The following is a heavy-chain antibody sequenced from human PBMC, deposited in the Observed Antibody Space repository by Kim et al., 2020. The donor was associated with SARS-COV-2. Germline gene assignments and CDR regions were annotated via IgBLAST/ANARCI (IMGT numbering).Heavy chain of an antibody. CDR3: ARAYSYGLYYGMDV. J-gene: IGHJ6*02. D-gene: IGHD5-18*01. V-gene: IGHV4-4*07. Sequence: NPSRKSRVTMSVDTSKNQFSLKLSSVTAADTAVYYCARAYSYGLYYGMDVWGQGTTVTVSS.